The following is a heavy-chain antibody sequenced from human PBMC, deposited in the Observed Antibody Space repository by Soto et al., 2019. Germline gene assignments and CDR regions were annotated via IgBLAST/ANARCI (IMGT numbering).Heavy chain of an antibody. CDR3: AVSHHYYYYMDV. V-gene: IGHV4-39*01. CDR2: IYYSGST. Sequence: PSETLSLTCTVSGGSISSSSYYWGWIRQPPGKGLEWIGSIYYSGSTYYNPSLKSRVTISVDTSKNQFSLKLSSVTAADTAVYYCAVSHHYYYYMDVWGKGTTVTVSS. J-gene: IGHJ6*03. CDR1: GGSISSSSYY.